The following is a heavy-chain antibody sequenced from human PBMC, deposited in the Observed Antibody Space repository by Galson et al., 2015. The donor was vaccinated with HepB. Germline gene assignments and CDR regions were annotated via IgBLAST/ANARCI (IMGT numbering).Heavy chain of an antibody. Sequence: SVKVSCKASGYTFTGYYIHWVRQAPGQGLEWMGWINPNSGGTNYGQKFQGRVTMTRDTSISTAYMELSSLRSEDTAVYYCATPGSSYSSGWFYFDYGGQGTLVTVSS. V-gene: IGHV1-2*02. J-gene: IGHJ4*02. CDR2: INPNSGGT. CDR3: ATPGSSYSSGWFYFDY. CDR1: GYTFTGYY. D-gene: IGHD6-19*01.